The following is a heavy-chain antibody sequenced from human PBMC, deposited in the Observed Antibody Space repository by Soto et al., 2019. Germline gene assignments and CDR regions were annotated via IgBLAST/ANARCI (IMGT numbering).Heavy chain of an antibody. V-gene: IGHV3-74*01. J-gene: IGHJ3*01. Sequence: EVQLVDSGGGLVQPGGSLRLSCAASEFTFRSYWMHWVRQSPGKGLVWVSRISGDGSSTTYADSVRGRFTISRDNAKNTVYLQMDSLRAEDTAVYYCARGLRGTSGAFDLWGQGTMVTVSS. CDR1: EFTFRSYW. CDR2: ISGDGSST. D-gene: IGHD1-7*01. CDR3: ARGLRGTSGAFDL.